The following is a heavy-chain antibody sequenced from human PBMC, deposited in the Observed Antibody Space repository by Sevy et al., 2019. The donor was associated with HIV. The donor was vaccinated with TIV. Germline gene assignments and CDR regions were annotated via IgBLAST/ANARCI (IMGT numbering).Heavy chain of an antibody. V-gene: IGHV3-33*01. CDR1: GFTFSSYG. D-gene: IGHD3-22*01. J-gene: IGHJ4*02. CDR3: ARDDYYDSSGYSYYFDY. CDR2: IWYDGSNK. Sequence: GGSLRLSCAASGFTFSSYGMHWVRQAPGKGLEWVAVIWYDGSNKYYADSVKGRFTISRDNSKNTLYLQMNSLRAEDTAVYHCARDDYYDSSGYSYYFDYWGQGTLVTVSS.